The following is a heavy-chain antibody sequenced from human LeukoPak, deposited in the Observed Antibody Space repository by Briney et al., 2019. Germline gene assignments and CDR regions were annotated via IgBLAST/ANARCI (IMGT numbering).Heavy chain of an antibody. Sequence: SETLSLTCTVSGGSISSYYWIWTRQPPGKGLEWIGYIYSSGTTYYNPSLQSRVTMSVDTSKNQFSLKLTSVPAADTAVYYCARLDKHTGSWLPYPWGQGNLVSVSS. CDR3: ARLDKHTGSWLPYP. V-gene: IGHV4-59*08. D-gene: IGHD5-12*01. CDR2: IYSSGTT. J-gene: IGHJ5*02. CDR1: GGSISSYY.